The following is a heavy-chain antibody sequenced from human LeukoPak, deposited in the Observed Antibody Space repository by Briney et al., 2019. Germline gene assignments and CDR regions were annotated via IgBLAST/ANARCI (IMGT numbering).Heavy chain of an antibody. D-gene: IGHD2-15*01. Sequence: GGSLRLSCAASGFTFSSYWMHWVRQAPGKGLVWVSRINCDGSSTSYADSVKGRFTISRDNAKNTLYLQMNSLRAEDTAVYYCARRYCSGGSCYSGIDYWGQGTLVTVSS. CDR2: INCDGSST. CDR3: ARRYCSGGSCYSGIDY. J-gene: IGHJ4*02. CDR1: GFTFSSYW. V-gene: IGHV3-74*01.